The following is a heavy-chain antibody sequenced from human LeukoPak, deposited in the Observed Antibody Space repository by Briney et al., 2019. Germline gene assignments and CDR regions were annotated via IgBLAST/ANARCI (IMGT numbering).Heavy chain of an antibody. D-gene: IGHD3-10*01. CDR1: GYPFSSYS. V-gene: IGHV3-15*04. J-gene: IGHJ4*02. CDR2: IASKTDGGAT. CDR3: TTGIRGD. Sequence: TGGSLRLSCVASGYPFSSYSMNWIRQAPGEGLDWVGRIASKTDGGATDYAAPVKGRFTISRDDSKNTLNLQMNSLKTEDTAVYYCTTGIRGDWGQGTLVTVSS.